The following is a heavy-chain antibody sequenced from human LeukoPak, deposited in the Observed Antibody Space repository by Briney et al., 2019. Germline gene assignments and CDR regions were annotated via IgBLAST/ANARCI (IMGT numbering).Heavy chain of an antibody. CDR1: GYTLTELS. J-gene: IGHJ6*03. CDR2: FDPEDGET. D-gene: IGHD6-13*01. Sequence: ASVKISCKVSGYTLTELSMHWVRQAPGKGLEWMGGFDPEDGETIYAQKFQGRVTMTEDTSTDTAYMELSSLRSEDTAVYYCATALAAADPGRYYYYMDVWGKGTTVTVSS. CDR3: ATALAAADPGRYYYYMDV. V-gene: IGHV1-24*01.